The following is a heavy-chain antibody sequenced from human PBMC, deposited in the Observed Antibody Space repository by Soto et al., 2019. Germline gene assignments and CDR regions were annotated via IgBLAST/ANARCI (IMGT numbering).Heavy chain of an antibody. Sequence: QLQLQELGPGLVKPSETLSLTCTVSGGSISTNSHYWAWIRQPPGKGLEWIGSIHYDGRTYYNPSLKSRPDVSVDTSRNQFSLNLISVTAADTAIYYCARHLRNYGDWALDYWGQGTLVTISS. CDR2: IHYDGRT. D-gene: IGHD4-17*01. V-gene: IGHV4-39*01. J-gene: IGHJ4*02. CDR1: GGSISTNSHY. CDR3: ARHLRNYGDWALDY.